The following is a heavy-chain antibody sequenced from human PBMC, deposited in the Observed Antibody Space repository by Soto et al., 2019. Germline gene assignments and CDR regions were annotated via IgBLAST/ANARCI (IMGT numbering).Heavy chain of an antibody. CDR3: AKLRDFVVLPAGILDY. J-gene: IGHJ4*02. Sequence: GGSLRLSCAASGFTFSSYAISWIRLSPGKGLEWVSVISGGGDSTYYTPSVKGRFTISRDDFKNTLYLQMNSLRTEDTAIYYCAKLRDFVVLPAGILDYWGPGTLVTSPQ. V-gene: IGHV3-23*01. D-gene: IGHD2-8*01. CDR1: GFTFSSYA. CDR2: ISGGGDST.